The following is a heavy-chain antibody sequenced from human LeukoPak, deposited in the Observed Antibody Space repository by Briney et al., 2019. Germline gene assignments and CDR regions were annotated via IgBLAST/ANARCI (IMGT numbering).Heavy chain of an antibody. D-gene: IGHD2-2*01. J-gene: IGHJ6*02. CDR3: ARGRPIYQLPTIWDYYYGMDV. Sequence: SETLSLTCAVYGGSFSGYYWSWIRQPPGKGLEWIGEINHSGSTNYNPSLKSRVTISVDTSKNQFSLKLSSVTAADTAVYYCARGRPIYQLPTIWDYYYGMDVWGQGTTVTVSS. CDR2: INHSGST. CDR1: GGSFSGYY. V-gene: IGHV4-34*01.